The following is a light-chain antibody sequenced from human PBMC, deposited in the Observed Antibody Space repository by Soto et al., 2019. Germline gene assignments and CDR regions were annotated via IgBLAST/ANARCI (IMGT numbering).Light chain of an antibody. CDR1: QSVRSNY. CDR2: GAT. J-gene: IGKJ1*01. Sequence: EIVLTQSPGTLSLSPGERATLSCRASQSVRSNYLAWYQQKPGQAPRLLIYGATFRATGIPHSFSGTWSGTDFPITISRLEPEDFAVYYCQQYGGSPGTFGQRTRVDIK. CDR3: QQYGGSPGT. V-gene: IGKV3-20*01.